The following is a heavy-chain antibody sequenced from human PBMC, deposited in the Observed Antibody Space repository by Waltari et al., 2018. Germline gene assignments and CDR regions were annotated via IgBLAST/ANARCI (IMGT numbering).Heavy chain of an antibody. Sequence: EVQLVESGGGLVQPGGSLRLSCAASGFTFSSSWMRWVRPAPGKGLEWVANIKPDGSEEYSVDSVKGRFTISRDNAKNSLYLQMNSLRAEDTAVYYCARDDGIRTVDYWGQGTLVTVSS. CDR2: IKPDGSEE. J-gene: IGHJ4*02. CDR3: ARDDGIRTVDY. D-gene: IGHD1-20*01. CDR1: GFTFSSSW. V-gene: IGHV3-7*01.